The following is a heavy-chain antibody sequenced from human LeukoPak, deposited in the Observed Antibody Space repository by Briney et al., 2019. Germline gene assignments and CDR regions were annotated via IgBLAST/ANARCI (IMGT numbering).Heavy chain of an antibody. CDR2: ISSSSSYI. V-gene: IGHV3-21*01. CDR3: ARAHNWKYGSFDF. J-gene: IGHJ4*02. Sequence: GGSLRLSCAASGFTFSTYSMNWVRQAPGKGLEWVSCISSSSSYIYYADSVKGRFTISRDNAKNSLYLQMNSLRAEDTAVYYCARAHNWKYGSFDFWGQGTLVTVSS. D-gene: IGHD1-7*01. CDR1: GFTFSTYS.